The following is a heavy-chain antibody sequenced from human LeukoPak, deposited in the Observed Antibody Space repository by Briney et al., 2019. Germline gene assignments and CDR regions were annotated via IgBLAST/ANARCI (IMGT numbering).Heavy chain of an antibody. J-gene: IGHJ4*02. CDR3: ARDHSGSYYFDY. D-gene: IGHD1-26*01. V-gene: IGHV3-53*01. Sequence: GGSLRLSCAASGFTVSSNYMSWVRQAPGKGLEWVSVIYSGGSTYYADSVKGRFTISRDNSKNTLYLQMNSLRAEDTAVYYCARDHSGSYYFDYWGQGTLVTVSS. CDR2: IYSGGST. CDR1: GFTVSSNY.